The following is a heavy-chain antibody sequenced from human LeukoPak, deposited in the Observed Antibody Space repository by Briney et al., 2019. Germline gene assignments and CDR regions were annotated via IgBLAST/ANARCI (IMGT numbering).Heavy chain of an antibody. CDR1: GGTFSSYA. V-gene: IGHV1-69*05. J-gene: IGHJ6*03. Sequence: SVKVSCKASGGTFSSYAISWVRQAPGQGLEWMGRIIPIFGTANYAQKFQGRVTITTDESTSTAYMELSSLRSEDTAVYYCAYCPHCYDSSGPPGLYLYMDVWGKGTTVTVSS. CDR2: IIPIFGTA. D-gene: IGHD3-22*01. CDR3: AYCPHCYDSSGPPGLYLYMDV.